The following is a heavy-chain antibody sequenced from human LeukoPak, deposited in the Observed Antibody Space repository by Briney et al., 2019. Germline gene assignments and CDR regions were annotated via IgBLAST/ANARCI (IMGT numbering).Heavy chain of an antibody. Sequence: SETLSLTCTVSGGSISNYYWSWIRQPPGKELEWIGYIYYSGSTNYNPSLKSRVTISVDTSKNQFSLKLSSVTAADTAVYYCARTGITGTTPDYWGQGTLVTVSS. D-gene: IGHD1-7*01. CDR1: GGSISNYY. V-gene: IGHV4-59*01. J-gene: IGHJ4*02. CDR2: IYYSGST. CDR3: ARTGITGTTPDY.